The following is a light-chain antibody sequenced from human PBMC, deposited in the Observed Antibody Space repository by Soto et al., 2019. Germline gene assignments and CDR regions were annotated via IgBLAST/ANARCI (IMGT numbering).Light chain of an antibody. CDR3: QQYNKWPLT. Sequence: EIVLTQSPGTLSLSPGERATLSCRASQSVYNNYLAWYQHKPGQAPRLLIYGASTRATGIPVRFSGSASGTEFTLTISSLQSEDFTVYYCQQYNKWPLTFGQGTKVDIK. CDR1: QSVYNN. CDR2: GAS. V-gene: IGKV3-15*01. J-gene: IGKJ1*01.